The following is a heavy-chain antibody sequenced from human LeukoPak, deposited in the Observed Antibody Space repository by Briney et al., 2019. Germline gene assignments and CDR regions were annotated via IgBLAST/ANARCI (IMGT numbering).Heavy chain of an antibody. V-gene: IGHV6-1*01. Sequence: SQTLSLTCAISGDSFSSNSAAWNWIRQSPSRGLEWLGRTYYRSKWYNDYAVSVKSRITINPDTSKNQFSLQLNSVTPEDTAVYYCAREADSSGWLSPFDYWGQGTLVTVS. CDR1: GDSFSSNSAA. CDR3: AREADSSGWLSPFDY. CDR2: TYYRSKWYN. J-gene: IGHJ4*02. D-gene: IGHD6-19*01.